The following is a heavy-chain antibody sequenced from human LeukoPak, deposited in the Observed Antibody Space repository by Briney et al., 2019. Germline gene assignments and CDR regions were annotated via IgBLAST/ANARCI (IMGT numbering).Heavy chain of an antibody. D-gene: IGHD5-18*01. CDR2: MNPNSGNT. V-gene: IGHV1-8*03. CDR3: ARGYSYGYPPDY. Sequence: GASVKVSCKASGYTFTSYDINWVRQATGQGLEWMGWMNPNSGNTGYAQKFQGRVTITRNTSISTAYMELSSLRSEDTAVYYCARGYSYGYPPDYWGQGTLVTASS. J-gene: IGHJ4*02. CDR1: GYTFTSYD.